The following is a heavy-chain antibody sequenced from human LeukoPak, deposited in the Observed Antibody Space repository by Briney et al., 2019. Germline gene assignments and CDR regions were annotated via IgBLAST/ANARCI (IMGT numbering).Heavy chain of an antibody. D-gene: IGHD2-15*01. CDR3: ARDSCSGGSCHEPSLDY. J-gene: IGHJ4*02. Sequence: ASVKVSCKASGYTFTSYGISWVRQAPGQGLEWMGWISAYNGNTNYAQKLQGRVTMTRDTSTSTVYMELSSLRSEDTAVYYCARDSCSGGSCHEPSLDYWGQGTLVTVSS. V-gene: IGHV1-18*01. CDR2: ISAYNGNT. CDR1: GYTFTSYG.